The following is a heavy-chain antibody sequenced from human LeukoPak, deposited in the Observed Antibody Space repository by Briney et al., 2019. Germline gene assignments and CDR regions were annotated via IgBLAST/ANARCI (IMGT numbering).Heavy chain of an antibody. CDR1: GGSISSYY. CDR2: IYTSGST. CDR3: ARIRDCSSTSCYTSRGHYMDV. J-gene: IGHJ6*03. D-gene: IGHD2-2*02. V-gene: IGHV4-4*07. Sequence: PSETLSLTCTVSGGSISSYYWSWIRQPAGKGLEWIGRIYTSGSTNYNPSLKSRVTISVDTSKNQFSLKLSSVTAADTAVYYCARIRDCSSTSCYTSRGHYMDVWGKGTTVTVSS.